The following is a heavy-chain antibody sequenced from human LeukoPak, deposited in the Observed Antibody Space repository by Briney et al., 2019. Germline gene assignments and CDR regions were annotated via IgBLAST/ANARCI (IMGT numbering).Heavy chain of an antibody. Sequence: SVKVSCKASGGTFSSYAISWVRQAPGQGLEWMGGIIPIFGTANYAQKFQGRVTITADESTSTAYMELSSLRSEDTAVYYCARGGVVVVPAASIRPAFDIWGQGTMVTVSS. CDR1: GGTFSSYA. CDR2: IIPIFGTA. J-gene: IGHJ3*02. CDR3: ARGGVVVVPAASIRPAFDI. V-gene: IGHV1-69*13. D-gene: IGHD2-2*01.